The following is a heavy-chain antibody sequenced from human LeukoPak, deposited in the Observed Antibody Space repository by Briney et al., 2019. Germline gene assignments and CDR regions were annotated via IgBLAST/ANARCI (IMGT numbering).Heavy chain of an antibody. D-gene: IGHD6-13*01. J-gene: IGHJ6*02. CDR1: GYTFTNYY. CDR2: INPSGGST. V-gene: IGHV1-46*01. Sequence: ASVKVSCKASGYTFTNYYMHWVRQAPGQGLEWMGIINPSGGSTSYAQNFQGRVTMARDTSTSTVYMELSSLRSEDTAVYYCATWGSSSSPLPTVDVWGQGTTVTVSS. CDR3: ATWGSSSSPLPTVDV.